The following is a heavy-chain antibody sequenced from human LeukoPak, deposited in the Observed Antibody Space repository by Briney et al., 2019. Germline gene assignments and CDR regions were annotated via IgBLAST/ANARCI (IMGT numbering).Heavy chain of an antibody. CDR2: IYYSGST. J-gene: IGHJ4*02. CDR1: GGSISSSSYY. V-gene: IGHV4-39*01. Sequence: PSETLSLTCTVSGGSISSSSYYWGWIRQPPGKGLEWIGSIYYSGSTYYNPSLKSRVTISVDTSKNQFSLKLSSVTAADTAVYYCARHSSTAMATLWGQGTLVTVSS. D-gene: IGHD5-18*01. CDR3: ARHSSTAMATL.